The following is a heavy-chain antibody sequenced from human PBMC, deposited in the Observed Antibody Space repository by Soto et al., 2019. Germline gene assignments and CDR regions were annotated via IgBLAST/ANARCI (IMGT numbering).Heavy chain of an antibody. D-gene: IGHD3-10*01. V-gene: IGHV3-30*18. Sequence: QVQLVESGGGVVQPGRSLRLSCAASRFTFSSYGMHWVRQAPGKGLEWVALISSDGSNKYYADSVKGRFTISRDNSKSTLYLQMNTLRAEDTAVYYCAKVRADYYYGSGPFDYWGQGTLVTVSS. J-gene: IGHJ4*02. CDR2: ISSDGSNK. CDR1: RFTFSSYG. CDR3: AKVRADYYYGSGPFDY.